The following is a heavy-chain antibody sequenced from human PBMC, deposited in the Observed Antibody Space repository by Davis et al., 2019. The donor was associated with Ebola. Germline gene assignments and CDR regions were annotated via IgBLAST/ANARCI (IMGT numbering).Heavy chain of an antibody. CDR3: ARVRSYTWFDP. CDR1: GGSFSGYY. Sequence: MPGGSLRPSCAVYGGSFSGYYWSWIRQPPGKGLEWIGEINHSGSTNYNPSLKSRVTISVDTSKNQFSLKLSSVTAADTAVYYCARVRSYTWFDPWGQGTLVTVSS. V-gene: IGHV4-34*01. J-gene: IGHJ5*02. D-gene: IGHD1-26*01. CDR2: INHSGST.